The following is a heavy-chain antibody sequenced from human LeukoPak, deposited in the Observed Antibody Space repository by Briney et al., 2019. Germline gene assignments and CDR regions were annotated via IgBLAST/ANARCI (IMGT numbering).Heavy chain of an antibody. CDR3: ARDRLGSPDY. CDR1: GFTFSSYG. CDR2: IWYDGSNK. J-gene: IGHJ4*02. Sequence: GGSLRLSCAASGFTFSSYGMHWVRQVPGKGLEWVAVIWYDGSNKYYADSVKGRFTISRDNSKNTLYLQMNSLRAEDTAVYYCARDRLGSPDYWGQGTLVTVSS. D-gene: IGHD2-15*01. V-gene: IGHV3-33*01.